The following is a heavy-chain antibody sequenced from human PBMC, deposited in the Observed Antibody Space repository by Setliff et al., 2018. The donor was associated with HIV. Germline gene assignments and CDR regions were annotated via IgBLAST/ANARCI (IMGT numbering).Heavy chain of an antibody. J-gene: IGHJ6*02. CDR3: ARVARSSSYHYYGMDV. Sequence: SMKVSCKASGGTFSSYGISWVRQAPGQGLEWMGAIIPMFGTGFYAQKFQGRVTITTDESRTTSYMELSSLKFEDTAVYFCARVARSSSYHYYGMDVWGQGTTVTVSS. V-gene: IGHV1-69*05. CDR2: IIPMFGTG. D-gene: IGHD6-19*01. CDR1: GGTFSSYG.